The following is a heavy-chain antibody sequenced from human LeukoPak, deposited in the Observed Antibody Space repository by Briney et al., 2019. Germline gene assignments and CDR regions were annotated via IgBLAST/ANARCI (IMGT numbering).Heavy chain of an antibody. D-gene: IGHD2-2*02. CDR2: INPNSGGT. V-gene: IGHV1-2*02. CDR1: GYTFTGYY. CDR3: ARDPYPHYCSSTSCYTEEIDY. J-gene: IGHJ4*02. Sequence: ASVKVSCKASGYTFTGYYMHWVRQAPGQGLEGMGWINPNSGGTNYAQKFQGRVTMTRDTSISTAYMELSRLRSDDTAVYYCARDPYPHYCSSTSCYTEEIDYWGQGTLVTVSS.